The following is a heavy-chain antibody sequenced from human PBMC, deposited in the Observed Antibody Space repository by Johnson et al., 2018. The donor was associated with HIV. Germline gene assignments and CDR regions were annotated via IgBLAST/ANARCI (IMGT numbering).Heavy chain of an antibody. CDR1: GFTFSDYY. Sequence: QVQLVESGGGLVKPGGSLRLSCAASGFTFSDYYMNWIRQAPGKGPEWISYISSSGANRYYADSVRGRFTISRDNARNFLYLQMKTLRAEDTVMYYCARGLWLTPDVFVIWGQGTVVFVSS. J-gene: IGHJ3*02. V-gene: IGHV3-11*04. CDR2: ISSSGANR. CDR3: ARGLWLTPDVFVI. D-gene: IGHD6-19*01.